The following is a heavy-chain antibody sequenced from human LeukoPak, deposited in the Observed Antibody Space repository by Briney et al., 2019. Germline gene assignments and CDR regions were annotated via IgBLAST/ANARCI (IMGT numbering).Heavy chain of an antibody. CDR3: ARVTVGAGGYDSSGYHS. Sequence: SETLSLTCTVYGGSFSSYYWSWIRQPPGKGLEWIGYIYYSGSTNYNPSLKSRVTISVDTSKNQFSLKLSSVTAADTAVYYCARVTVGAGGYDSSGYHSWGQGTLVTVSS. V-gene: IGHV4-59*01. D-gene: IGHD3-22*01. CDR1: GGSFSSYY. J-gene: IGHJ5*02. CDR2: IYYSGST.